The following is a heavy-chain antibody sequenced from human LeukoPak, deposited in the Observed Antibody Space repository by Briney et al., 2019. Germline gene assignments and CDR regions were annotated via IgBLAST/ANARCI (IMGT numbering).Heavy chain of an antibody. CDR2: INHSGST. V-gene: IGHV4-34*01. CDR3: ARHPRNHSWEFDP. D-gene: IGHD1-14*01. Sequence: SETLSLTCAVYGVSFSGYYWSWIRQPPGKGLEWIGEINHSGSTNYNPSLKSRVTISVDTSKNQFCLKLSSVTAADTAVYYCARHPRNHSWEFDPWGQGTLVTVSS. CDR1: GVSFSGYY. J-gene: IGHJ5*02.